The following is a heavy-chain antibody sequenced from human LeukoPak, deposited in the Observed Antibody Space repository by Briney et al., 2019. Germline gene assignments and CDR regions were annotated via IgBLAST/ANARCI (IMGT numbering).Heavy chain of an antibody. Sequence: GGSLRLSCAASGFTFDDYAMHWVRQAPGKGLEWVSGISWNSGSIGYADSVKGRFTISRDNAKNSLYLQMDSLRAEDTALYYCAITKERDESSSSWSPFDYWGQGTLVTVSS. CDR2: ISWNSGSI. D-gene: IGHD6-13*01. V-gene: IGHV3-9*01. CDR1: GFTFDDYA. CDR3: AITKERDESSSSWSPFDY. J-gene: IGHJ4*02.